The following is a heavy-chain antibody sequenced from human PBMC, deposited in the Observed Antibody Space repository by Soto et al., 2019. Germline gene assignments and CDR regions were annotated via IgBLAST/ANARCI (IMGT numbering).Heavy chain of an antibody. CDR2: IYYSGST. J-gene: IGHJ5*02. CDR3: EGLRGGDILTVYYLYNWFDP. CDR1: GGSISSGGYY. V-gene: IGHV4-31*03. Sequence: SETLSLTCTVSGGSISSGGYYWSWIRQHPGKGLEWIGYIYYSGSTSYNPSLKSRVTISVDTSKNQFSLKLSSVTAADTAVYYCEGLRGGDILTVYYLYNWFDPWSKGT. D-gene: IGHD3-9*01.